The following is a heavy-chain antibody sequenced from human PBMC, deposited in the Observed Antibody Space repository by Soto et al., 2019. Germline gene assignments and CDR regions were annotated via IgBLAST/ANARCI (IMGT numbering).Heavy chain of an antibody. D-gene: IGHD6-19*01. CDR3: ARLYKYSSGWPPFDY. CDR2: IDPSDSYT. V-gene: IGHV5-10-1*01. Sequence: PGESLKISCKGSGYSFTSYWISWVRQMPGKGLEWMGRIDPSDSYTNYSPSFQGHVTISADKSISTAYLQWSSLKASDTAMYYCARLYKYSSGWPPFDYWGQGTLVTGSS. J-gene: IGHJ4*02. CDR1: GYSFTSYW.